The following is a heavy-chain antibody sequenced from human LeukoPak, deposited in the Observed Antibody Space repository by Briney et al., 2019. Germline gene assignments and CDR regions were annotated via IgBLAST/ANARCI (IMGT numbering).Heavy chain of an antibody. CDR3: ARVGGTNYYYYGMDX. CDR1: GGSISSGGYS. CDR2: IYHSGST. J-gene: IGHJ6*01. V-gene: IGHV4-30-2*01. D-gene: IGHD2-2*01. Sequence: PSETLSLTCAVSGGSISSGGYSWSWIRQPPGKGLEWIGYIYHSGSTYYNPSLKSRVTISVDTSKNQFSLKLSSVTAADTAVYYCARVGGTNYYYYGMDXWXQXTTVTVSS.